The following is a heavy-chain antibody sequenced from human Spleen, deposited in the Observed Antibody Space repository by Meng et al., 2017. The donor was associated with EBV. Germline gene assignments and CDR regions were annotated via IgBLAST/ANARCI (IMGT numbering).Heavy chain of an antibody. CDR3: ARGVPNYYGQFDP. Sequence: VQVGQIWYELKKLCAVVKVSCKASGYCVTRYAMNWVRQAPGQGLEWMGWINTNTVNPTYAQGFTGRFVFSLDTSVSTAYLQISSLKAEDTAVYYCARGVPNYYGQFDPWGQGTLVTVSS. V-gene: IGHV7-4-1*02. CDR1: GYCVTRYA. D-gene: IGHD3-10*01. J-gene: IGHJ5*02. CDR2: INTNTVNP.